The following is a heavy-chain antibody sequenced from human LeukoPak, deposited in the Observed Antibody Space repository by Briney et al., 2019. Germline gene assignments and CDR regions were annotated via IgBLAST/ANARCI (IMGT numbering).Heavy chain of an antibody. J-gene: IGHJ3*02. Sequence: ASVKVSCKASGGTFSSYAISWVRQAPGQGLEWMGGIIPIFGTANYAQKFQGRVTITADESTSTAYMELSSLRSEDTVVYYCARGRLTGEAFDIWGQGTMVTVSS. V-gene: IGHV1-69*13. D-gene: IGHD7-27*01. CDR2: IIPIFGTA. CDR1: GGTFSSYA. CDR3: ARGRLTGEAFDI.